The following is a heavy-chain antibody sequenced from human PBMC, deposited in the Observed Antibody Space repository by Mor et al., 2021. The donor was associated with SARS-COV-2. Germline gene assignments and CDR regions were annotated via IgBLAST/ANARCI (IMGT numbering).Heavy chain of an antibody. V-gene: IGHV3-30*15. D-gene: IGHD4-17*01. CDR3: ARGFRDYGDAFDV. Sequence: ILYGGNTAYYADSVKGLFTISRDNSKNTANLQMSSLRVEDTAVYYCARGFRDYGDAFDVWGQGTTVTVSS. CDR2: ILYGGNTA. J-gene: IGHJ3*01.